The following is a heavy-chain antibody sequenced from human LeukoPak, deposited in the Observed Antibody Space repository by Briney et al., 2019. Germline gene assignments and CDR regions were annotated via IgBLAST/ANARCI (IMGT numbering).Heavy chain of an antibody. CDR1: GYSFTSYW. V-gene: IGHV5-51*01. CDR2: IYPGDSET. D-gene: IGHD2-2*01. CDR3: ARRRIVVVPAANRGDYYYYCYMDV. J-gene: IGHJ6*03. Sequence: PGESLQISGMGSGYSFTSYWIGWVRHMPGKGLEWMGIIYPGDSETRSSPSFQGQVTITAEKSISTAYLQWSSLKASDTAMYYCARRRIVVVPAANRGDYYYYCYMDVWGKGTTVTVSS.